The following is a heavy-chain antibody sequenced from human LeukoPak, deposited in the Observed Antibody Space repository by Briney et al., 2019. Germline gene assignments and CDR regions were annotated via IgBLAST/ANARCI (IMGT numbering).Heavy chain of an antibody. Sequence: PGGSLRLSCAASGFTFSSSAMSWVRQAPGKGLEWVSAISDSGNTYHADSVKGRFTISRDSSKNTLFLQMNRLRPEDAAVYYCAKAPVTTCRGAYCYPFDYWGQGTLVTVSS. D-gene: IGHD2-21*01. CDR1: GFTFSSSA. J-gene: IGHJ4*02. CDR3: AKAPVTTCRGAYCYPFDY. V-gene: IGHV3-23*01. CDR2: ISDSGNT.